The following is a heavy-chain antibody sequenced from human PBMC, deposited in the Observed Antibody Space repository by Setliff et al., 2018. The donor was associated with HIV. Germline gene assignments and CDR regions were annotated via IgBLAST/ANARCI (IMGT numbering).Heavy chain of an antibody. CDR2: IYTSGST. Sequence: SETLSLTCTVSGGSISSSSYYWGWIRQPPGKGLEWIGYIYTSGSTNYNPSLKSRVTISVDTSKNQFSLKLSSVTAADTAVYYCARGLSFYGPGGFDYWGQGTLVTVSS. V-gene: IGHV4-61*05. CDR3: ARGLSFYGPGGFDY. J-gene: IGHJ4*02. D-gene: IGHD3-10*01. CDR1: GGSISSSSYY.